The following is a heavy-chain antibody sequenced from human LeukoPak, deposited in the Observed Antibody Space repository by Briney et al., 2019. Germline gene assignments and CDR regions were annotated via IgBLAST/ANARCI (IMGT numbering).Heavy chain of an antibody. CDR3: ARGPLGYCSGSTCSNFDY. Sequence: GRSLRLSCAASGFTFSSYAMHWVRQAPGKGLEWVAVTSYGGNNKYYADSVKGRFTISRDNSKNTLYLQMNSLRAEDTAVYSCARGPLGYCSGSTCSNFDYWGQGTLVTVSS. D-gene: IGHD2-15*01. J-gene: IGHJ4*02. CDR2: TSYGGNNK. V-gene: IGHV3-30-3*01. CDR1: GFTFSSYA.